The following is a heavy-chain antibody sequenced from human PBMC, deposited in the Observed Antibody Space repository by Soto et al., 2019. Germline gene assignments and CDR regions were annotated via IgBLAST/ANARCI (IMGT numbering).Heavy chain of an antibody. D-gene: IGHD6-13*01. CDR3: AGITVSIAAAGYYYYYYGMDV. Sequence: SETLSLTCTVSGGSISSSSYYWGWIRQPPGKGLEWIGSIYYSGSTYYNPSLKSRVTISVDTSKNQFSLKLSSVTAADTAVYYCAGITVSIAAAGYYYYYYGMDVWGQGTTVTVSS. J-gene: IGHJ6*02. CDR1: GGSISSSSYY. V-gene: IGHV4-39*01. CDR2: IYYSGST.